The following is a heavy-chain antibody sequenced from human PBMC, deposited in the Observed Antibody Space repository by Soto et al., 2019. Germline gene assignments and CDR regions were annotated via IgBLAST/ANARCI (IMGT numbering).Heavy chain of an antibody. CDR3: AKAKRGILPTTTGGLDY. CDR1: GFPFSTYA. J-gene: IGHJ4*02. Sequence: EVQLLESGGNLVQPGGSLRLSCAGSGFPFSTYAVSWVRQTPGKGLEWVSAISPTGGSTYYAASVRGRFTISRDNYKNTVFLQMSGLRAEDTAIYYCAKAKRGILPTTTGGLDYWGQGRVLSVSS. V-gene: IGHV3-23*01. CDR2: ISPTGGST. D-gene: IGHD4-4*01.